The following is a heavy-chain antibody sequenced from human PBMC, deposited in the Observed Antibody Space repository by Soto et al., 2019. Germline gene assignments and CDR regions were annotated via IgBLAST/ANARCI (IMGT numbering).Heavy chain of an antibody. CDR1: GFTLSDYW. CDR2: INSDGSIA. D-gene: IGHD7-27*01. V-gene: IGHV3-74*01. J-gene: IGHJ3*02. Sequence: GSRRLSCASSGFTLSDYWMAWARQAPGKGLFWVSRINSDGSIAHYAESVKGRFTISRDNAKNTLWLQVNSLRDDDTAVYYCGRERWGLLDIWGQGAMVTVSS. CDR3: GRERWGLLDI.